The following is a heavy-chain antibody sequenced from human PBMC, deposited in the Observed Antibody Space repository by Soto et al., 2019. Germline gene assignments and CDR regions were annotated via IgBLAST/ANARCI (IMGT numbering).Heavy chain of an antibody. CDR2: IIPILGIA. CDR3: ARWPGNYDYVWGSYRSRSYYYYGVDV. D-gene: IGHD3-16*02. V-gene: IGHV1-69*02. J-gene: IGHJ6*02. Sequence: GASVKVSCKASGGTFSSYTISWVRQAPGQGLEWMGRIIPILGIANYAQKFQGRVTITADKSTSTAYMELSSLRSEDTAVYYCARWPGNYDYVWGSYRSRSYYYYGVDVWGQGTTVTVSS. CDR1: GGTFSSYT.